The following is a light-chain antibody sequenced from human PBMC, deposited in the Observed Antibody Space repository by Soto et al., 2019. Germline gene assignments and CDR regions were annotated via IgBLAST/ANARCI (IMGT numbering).Light chain of an antibody. Sequence: DIQMTQSPSSLSASVGDRVTITCRASQNIANFLNWYQQKPGKAPKLLIYAASSLQSGVPSRFSGGGFGTDFTLTISSLQSEDFATYYCQQNSSPPPITFVQGTRLDIK. CDR3: QQNSSPPPIT. J-gene: IGKJ5*01. CDR1: QNIANF. V-gene: IGKV1-39*01. CDR2: AAS.